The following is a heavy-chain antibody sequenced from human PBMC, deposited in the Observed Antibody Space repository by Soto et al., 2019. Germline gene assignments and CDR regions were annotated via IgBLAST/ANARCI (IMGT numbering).Heavy chain of an antibody. CDR3: ARDIGQWPDSGYYYYMDV. V-gene: IGHV1-18*01. D-gene: IGHD6-19*01. Sequence: QVQLVQSGAEVKKPGASVKVSCKASGYTFTSYGISWVRQAPGQGLEWMGWISAYNGNTNYAQKLQGRVTMTTDTSTSTAYTELRSVRPDDTAVYYCARDIGQWPDSGYYYYMDVWGKGTTVTVSS. J-gene: IGHJ6*03. CDR1: GYTFTSYG. CDR2: ISAYNGNT.